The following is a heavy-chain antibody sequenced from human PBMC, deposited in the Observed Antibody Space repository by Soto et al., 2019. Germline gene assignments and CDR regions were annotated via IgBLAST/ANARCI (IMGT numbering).Heavy chain of an antibody. V-gene: IGHV4-31*03. CDR1: GGSISSGGYY. CDR2: IYYSGST. J-gene: IGHJ4*02. CDR3: ARSSQSTVTTCDY. D-gene: IGHD4-17*01. Sequence: QVQLQESGPGLVKPSQTLSLTCTVSGGSISSGGYYWSWIRQHPGKGLEWIGYIYYSGSTYYNPSLRIRVTIAVDTSKNQFSLQLSSVTAADTAVYYCARSSQSTVTTCDYWGQGTLVTVSS.